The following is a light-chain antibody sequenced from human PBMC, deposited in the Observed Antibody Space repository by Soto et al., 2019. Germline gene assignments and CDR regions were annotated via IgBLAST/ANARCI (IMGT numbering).Light chain of an antibody. CDR2: DAS. J-gene: IGKJ4*01. CDR1: YSSISL. V-gene: IGKV1-5*01. CDR3: QQYHTYLT. Sequence: DIQMTQSPSTLSASVGDRVTITCRASYSSISLLSWYQQRPGRAPKLLIYDASSRETGVPSMFSGSGSGTKFTLTISSLQPDDFATYHCQQYHTYLTFGGGTKVDIK.